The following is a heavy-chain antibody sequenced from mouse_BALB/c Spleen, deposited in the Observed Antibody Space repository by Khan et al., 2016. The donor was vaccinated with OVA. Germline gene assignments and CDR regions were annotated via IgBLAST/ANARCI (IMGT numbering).Heavy chain of an antibody. D-gene: IGHD1-1*01. CDR3: TRSYYGSSCFDY. CDR2: IDPENGGN. Sequence: QVQLKESGAELVRPGASVTLSCKASGYTFTDYEMHWVKQTPVHGLEWIGAIDPENGGNASNQKFEGKANLTADKSSSTAYMERRSLTSEDSAVYYCTRSYYGSSCFDYWGQGTTLTVAS. J-gene: IGHJ2*01. V-gene: IGHV1-15*01. CDR1: GYTFTDYE.